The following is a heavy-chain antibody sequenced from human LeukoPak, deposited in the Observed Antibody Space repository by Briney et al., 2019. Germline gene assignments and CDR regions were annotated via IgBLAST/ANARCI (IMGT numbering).Heavy chain of an antibody. V-gene: IGHV3-21*01. CDR1: GFTFNSYI. D-gene: IGHD3-10*01. CDR2: INSGSSFI. J-gene: IGHJ5*02. CDR3: ATGRGGWFDP. Sequence: GGSLRLSCAASGFTFNSYIMNWVRQAPGKGLEWVSSINSGSSFIYYADSMRGRFTVSRDNAKELLFLDLNNLSVEDTAVYFCATGRGGWFDPWGQGTLVTVSS.